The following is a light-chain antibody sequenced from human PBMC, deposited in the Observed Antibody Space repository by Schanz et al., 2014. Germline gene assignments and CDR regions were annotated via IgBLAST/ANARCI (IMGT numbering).Light chain of an antibody. Sequence: QSVLTQPPSTSGTPGQRVTISCSGGISNIGSNTVDWYQHLPGTAPKLLIYTNDRRPSAVPDRFSGSKSGTSASLAISGLQSEDEADYYCAAWDDSLSAWLFGGGTKLTVL. CDR1: ISNIGSNT. CDR2: TND. CDR3: AAWDDSLSAWL. J-gene: IGLJ3*02. V-gene: IGLV1-44*01.